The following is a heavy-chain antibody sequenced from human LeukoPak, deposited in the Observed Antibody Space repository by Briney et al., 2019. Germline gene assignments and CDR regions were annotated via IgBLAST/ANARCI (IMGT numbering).Heavy chain of an antibody. D-gene: IGHD1-26*01. J-gene: IGHJ4*02. Sequence: SETLSLTCTVSGGSLSSYYWSWIRQPPGKGLEWIGYIYSRGLTRGSTNYNPSLKSRVTISVDTSKNQFSLKLSSVTAADTAVYYCARDQEYSGSYYRYFDFWGQGALVAVSS. CDR3: ARDQEYSGSYYRYFDF. CDR2: IYSRGLTRGST. V-gene: IGHV4-59*01. CDR1: GGSLSSYY.